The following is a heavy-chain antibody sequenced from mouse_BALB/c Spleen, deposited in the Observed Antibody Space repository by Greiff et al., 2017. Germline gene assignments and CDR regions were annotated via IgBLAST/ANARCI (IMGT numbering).Heavy chain of an antibody. J-gene: IGHJ2*01. CDR3: AQAQYGNYPHY. D-gene: IGHD2-10*02. CDR1: GFNIKDTY. CDR2: IDPANGNT. Sequence: EVQLQQSGAELVKPGASVKLSCTASGFNIKDTYMHWVKQRPEQGLEWIGRIDPANGNTKYDPKFQGKATITADTSSNTAYLQLSSLTSEDTAVYYCAQAQYGNYPHYWGQGTTLTVSS. V-gene: IGHV14-3*02.